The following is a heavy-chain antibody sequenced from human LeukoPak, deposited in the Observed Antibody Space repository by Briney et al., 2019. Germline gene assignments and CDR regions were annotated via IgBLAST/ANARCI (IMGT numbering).Heavy chain of an antibody. D-gene: IGHD3-16*01. Sequence: GGSLRLSCAASGFIFSGYGMHWVRQAPGKGLEWVAVISYDGSNKYYADSVKGRFTISRDNSKNTLYLQMNSLRAEDTAVYYCARVGTKGGLDYWGQGTLVTVSS. J-gene: IGHJ4*02. V-gene: IGHV3-30*03. CDR1: GFIFSGYG. CDR3: ARVGTKGGLDY. CDR2: ISYDGSNK.